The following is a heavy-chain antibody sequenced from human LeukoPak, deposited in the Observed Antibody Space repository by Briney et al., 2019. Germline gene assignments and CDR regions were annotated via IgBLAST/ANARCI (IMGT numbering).Heavy chain of an antibody. CDR3: AREAAAYYDILTGAYY. J-gene: IGHJ4*01. CDR1: GYTFTSYG. D-gene: IGHD3-9*01. Sequence: ASVKVSCKASGYTFTSYGMSWVRQAPGQGLEWMGWINPNSGGTHYAQKFQGRVTMTRDTSISTAYIELSRLRSDDKDVCFFAREAAAYYDILTGAYYWGAGTPLSLSS. V-gene: IGHV1-2*02. CDR2: INPNSGGT.